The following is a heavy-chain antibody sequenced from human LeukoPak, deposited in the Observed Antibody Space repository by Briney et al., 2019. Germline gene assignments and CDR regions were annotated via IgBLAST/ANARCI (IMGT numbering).Heavy chain of an antibody. V-gene: IGHV3-74*01. CDR2: ISSDGSGT. CDR3: IRGGSGWYY. J-gene: IGHJ4*02. Sequence: GGSLRLSCAASGFTFSSYWMYWVRQAPGKGLVWVSRISSDGSGTTYVDSVKGRFTISRDNAQNTLYLQMNSLRAEDTAVYYCIRGGSGWYYWGQGTLATVSS. D-gene: IGHD6-19*01. CDR1: GFTFSSYW.